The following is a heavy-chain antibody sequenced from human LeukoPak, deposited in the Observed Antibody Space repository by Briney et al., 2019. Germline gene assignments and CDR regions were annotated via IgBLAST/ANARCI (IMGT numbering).Heavy chain of an antibody. V-gene: IGHV4-59*01. CDR2: IYYSGST. Sequence: KPSETLSLTCTVSGGSISSYYWSWIRQPPGKGLEWIGYIYYSGSTNYNPSLKSRVTISVDTSKNQFSLKLSSVTAADTAAYYCARIRTLPAAMAGGFDYWGQGTLVTVSS. CDR1: GGSISSYY. CDR3: ARIRTLPAAMAGGFDY. D-gene: IGHD2-2*01. J-gene: IGHJ4*02.